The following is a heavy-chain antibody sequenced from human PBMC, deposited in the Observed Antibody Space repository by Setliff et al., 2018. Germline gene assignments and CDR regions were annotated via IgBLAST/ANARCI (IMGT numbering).Heavy chain of an antibody. CDR3: ARARYSGYVDY. D-gene: IGHD5-12*01. Sequence: PSETLSLTCAVSGGSISSSNWWSWVRQPPGKGLEWIGYIYYSGSTYYNPSLKSRVTISVDTSKNQFSLKLSSVTAADTAVYYCARARYSGYVDYWGQGTLVTVSS. CDR2: IYYSGST. V-gene: IGHV4-4*02. J-gene: IGHJ4*02. CDR1: GGSISSSNW.